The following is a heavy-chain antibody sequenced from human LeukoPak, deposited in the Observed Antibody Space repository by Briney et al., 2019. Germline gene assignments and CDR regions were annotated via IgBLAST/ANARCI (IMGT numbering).Heavy chain of an antibody. J-gene: IGHJ4*02. V-gene: IGHV3-11*01. Sequence: GGSLRLSCAASGFTFSDYYMSWIRQAPGKGLEWVSYISSSGSTIYYADSVKGRFTISRDNAKNSLYPQMNSLRAEDTAVYYCARDEGSGSYSVGFDYWGQGTLVTVSS. CDR2: ISSSGSTI. CDR3: ARDEGSGSYSVGFDY. CDR1: GFTFSDYY. D-gene: IGHD3-10*01.